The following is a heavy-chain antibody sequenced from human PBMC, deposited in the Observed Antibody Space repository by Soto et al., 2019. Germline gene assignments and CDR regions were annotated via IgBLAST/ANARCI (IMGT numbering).Heavy chain of an antibody. CDR2: FSYSGST. V-gene: IGHV4-59*01. J-gene: IGHJ4*02. CDR1: GGSISSYY. Sequence: PSETLSLTCTVSGGSISSYYWSWIRQPPGKGLEWIGYFSYSGSTNYNPSLKSRVTISVDTSKNQFSLRLSSETAADTAMYYCARDRNPDSGSYYSSFDYWGQGTLVTFSS. D-gene: IGHD1-26*01. CDR3: ARDRNPDSGSYYSSFDY.